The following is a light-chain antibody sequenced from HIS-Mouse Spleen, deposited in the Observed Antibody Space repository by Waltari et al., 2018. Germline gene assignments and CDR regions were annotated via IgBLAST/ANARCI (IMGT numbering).Light chain of an antibody. CDR3: QSADSSGTYVV. CDR1: PLPKQY. Sequence: SYELTQPPPVSVSPGQTARIPCSGDPLPKQYAYWYQQKPGQAPVLVIYKDSERPSGIPERFAGSSSGTTVTLTISGVQAEDEADYYCQSADSSGTYVVFGGGTKLTVL. CDR2: KDS. J-gene: IGLJ2*01. V-gene: IGLV3-25*03.